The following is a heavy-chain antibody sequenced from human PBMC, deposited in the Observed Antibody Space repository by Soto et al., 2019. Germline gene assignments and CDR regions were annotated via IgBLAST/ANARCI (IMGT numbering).Heavy chain of an antibody. CDR2: ISSSSTYI. CDR1: RFTFSTYS. V-gene: IGHV3-21*01. Sequence: EVQLVESGGGLGKPGGSLRLSCAASRFTFSTYSMNWVRQAPGKGLEWVSSISSSSTYIYYADSVKGRFTISRDNAKNSLYLQMNSLRAEDTAVYYCARLPDYGDTFDYWGQGTLVTVSS. CDR3: ARLPDYGDTFDY. D-gene: IGHD4-17*01. J-gene: IGHJ4*02.